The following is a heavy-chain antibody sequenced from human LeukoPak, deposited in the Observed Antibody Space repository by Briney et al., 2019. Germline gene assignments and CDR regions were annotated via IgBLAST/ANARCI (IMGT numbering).Heavy chain of an antibody. CDR1: GFTFSGHW. CDR2: IRQNGSVK. CDR3: ARWSHDSFGYYWISS. V-gene: IGHV3-7*01. J-gene: IGHJ5*02. D-gene: IGHD3-22*01. Sequence: GGSLRLSCAASGFTFSGHWMTWVRQAPGKGLQWVASIRQNGSVKYYVDSVQGRFIISRDNAMNSLYLQMNSLRAEDTAVYYCARWSHDSFGYYWISSWGQGTLVTVSS.